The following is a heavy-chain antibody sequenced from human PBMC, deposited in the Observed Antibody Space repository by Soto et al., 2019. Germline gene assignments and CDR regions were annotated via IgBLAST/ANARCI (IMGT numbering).Heavy chain of an antibody. J-gene: IGHJ4*02. V-gene: IGHV3-9*01. Sequence: EVQLVESGGGLVQPGRSLRLSCAASGFTFDDYAMHWVRQAPGKGLEWVSGISWNSGSIGYADSVKGRFTISRDNAKNSLYLQMNSLRAEDTALYYCAKDKGPLYSNFAYWGQGTLVTVSS. CDR3: AKDKGPLYSNFAY. D-gene: IGHD2-21*01. CDR1: GFTFDDYA. CDR2: ISWNSGSI.